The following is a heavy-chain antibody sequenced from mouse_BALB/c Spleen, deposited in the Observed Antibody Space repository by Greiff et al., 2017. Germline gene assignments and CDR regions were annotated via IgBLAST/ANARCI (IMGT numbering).Heavy chain of an antibody. V-gene: IGHV1S81*02. J-gene: IGHJ3*01. Sequence: VQLQQPGAELVKPGASVKLSCKASGYTFTSYWMHWVKQRPGQGLEWIGEINPSNGRTNYNEKFKSKATLTVDKSSSTAYMELSSLTSEDSAVYYCARGEARRGFADWGQGTLVTVSA. CDR1: GYTFTSYW. CDR2: INPSNGRT. CDR3: ARGEARRGFAD.